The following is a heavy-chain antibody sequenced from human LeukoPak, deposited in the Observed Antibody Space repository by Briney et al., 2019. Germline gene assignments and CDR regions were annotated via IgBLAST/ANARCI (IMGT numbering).Heavy chain of an antibody. D-gene: IGHD4-17*01. Sequence: GGSPRLFCGGAGITFSTSAMGWVRQGPGQGLGVGAFLQTDGNTKNYADSVKGRFTISRDNAKNSLYLQMNSLRAEDTAVYYCARDGTTVTRKSYYFDYWGQGTLVTVSS. CDR1: GITFSTSA. J-gene: IGHJ4*02. CDR3: ARDGTTVTRKSYYFDY. CDR2: LQTDGNTK. V-gene: IGHV3-30*02.